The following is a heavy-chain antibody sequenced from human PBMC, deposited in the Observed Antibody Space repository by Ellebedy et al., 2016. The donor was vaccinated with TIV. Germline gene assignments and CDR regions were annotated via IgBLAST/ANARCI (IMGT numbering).Heavy chain of an antibody. Sequence: SGPTLVKPTETLTLTCTVSGFSLSHLIMSVSWSRQPPGKALEWLANIFSNDERSYSTSLKNRLTISKDTSKSQVFLTMTNLYPADTATYYCARTLRYCAGVCSLYFDYWGQGALVTVSS. V-gene: IGHV2-26*01. CDR3: ARTLRYCAGVCSLYFDY. CDR2: IFSNDER. CDR1: GFSLSHLIMS. D-gene: IGHD2-21*02. J-gene: IGHJ4*02.